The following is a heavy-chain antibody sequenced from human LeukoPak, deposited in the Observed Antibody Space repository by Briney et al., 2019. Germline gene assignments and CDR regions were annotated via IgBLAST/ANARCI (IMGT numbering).Heavy chain of an antibody. CDR1: GFTFSGYW. CDR3: ARDLTMVRGLTYYGMDV. J-gene: IGHJ6*04. D-gene: IGHD3-10*01. V-gene: IGHV3-7*03. Sequence: GGSLRLSCAASGFTFSGYWMSWVRQAPGKGLEWVANIKQDGSEKYYVDSVKGRFTISRDNAKNSLYLQMNSLRAEDTAVYYCARDLTMVRGLTYYGMDVWGKGTTVTVSS. CDR2: IKQDGSEK.